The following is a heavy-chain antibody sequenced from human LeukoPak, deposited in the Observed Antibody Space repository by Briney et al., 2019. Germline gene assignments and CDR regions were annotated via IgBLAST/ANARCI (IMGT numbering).Heavy chain of an antibody. D-gene: IGHD3-3*01. CDR2: ISAYNGNT. CDR3: ARDPLRFLDGVYGMDV. J-gene: IGHJ6*02. Sequence: GASVKVSCKASGYTFTSYGISWVRQPPGQGLEWMGWISAYNGNTNYAQKLQGRVTMTTDTSTSTAYMELRSLRSDDTAVYYCARDPLRFLDGVYGMDVWGQGTTVTVSS. V-gene: IGHV1-18*01. CDR1: GYTFTSYG.